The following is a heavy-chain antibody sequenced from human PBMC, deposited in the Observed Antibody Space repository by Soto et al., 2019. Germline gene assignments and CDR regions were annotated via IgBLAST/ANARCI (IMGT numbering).Heavy chain of an antibody. Sequence: QVQLVQSGPEVKKPGSSVKVSCKASGGTSSFYALNWVRQAPGQGLEWMGGIFPIFGTSHYAQKFQGRIMITADKSTSTAYMELSSLRSEDTAVYYCSSTACTGNSCYVRWLDSWGQGTLVTVSS. CDR3: SSTACTGNSCYVRWLDS. CDR1: GGTSSFYA. V-gene: IGHV1-69*06. D-gene: IGHD2-2*01. CDR2: IFPIFGTS. J-gene: IGHJ5*01.